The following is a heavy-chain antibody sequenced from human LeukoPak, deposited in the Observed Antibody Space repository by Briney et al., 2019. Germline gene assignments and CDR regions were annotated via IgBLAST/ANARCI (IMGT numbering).Heavy chain of an antibody. Sequence: PGGSLRLSCAASGFAFSTYGMTWVRQAPGKGLEWVSSISSSSSYIYYADSVKGRFTISRDNAKNSLYLQMNSLRAEDTAVYYCARDHPLLWFGEPRGPYDYWGQGTLVTVSS. V-gene: IGHV3-21*01. CDR3: ARDHPLLWFGEPRGPYDY. D-gene: IGHD3-10*01. J-gene: IGHJ4*02. CDR1: GFAFSTYG. CDR2: ISSSSSYI.